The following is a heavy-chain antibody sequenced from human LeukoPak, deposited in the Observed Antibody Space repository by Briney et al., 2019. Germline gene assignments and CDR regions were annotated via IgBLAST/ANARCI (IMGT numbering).Heavy chain of an antibody. V-gene: IGHV4-59*08. D-gene: IGHD5-24*01. CDR2: IHYSGRT. J-gene: IGHJ4*02. CDR3: ARHQDGYGDYFDF. Sequence: SETLSLTCTVPGGSISNYYWSWIRQPPGKGLEWIGYIHYSGRTKYDPSLESRVTISVDTSKNQFSLKVSSVTAPDTAIYYCARHQDGYGDYFDFWGQGTLVTVSS. CDR1: GGSISNYY.